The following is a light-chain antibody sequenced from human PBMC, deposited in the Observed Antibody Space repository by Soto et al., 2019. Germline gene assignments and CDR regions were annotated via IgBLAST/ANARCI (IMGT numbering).Light chain of an antibody. J-gene: IGKJ2*01. Sequence: EVVLTQSPATLSLSPGERVTLSCRASQSVNNYLAWYQQKPGQAPRLLIYDASNRATDSPARFSGSESRTDFTLTISTLEPEDFAVYYCQQRSTWPGTFGQGTKLEIK. CDR2: DAS. V-gene: IGKV3-11*01. CDR3: QQRSTWPGT. CDR1: QSVNNY.